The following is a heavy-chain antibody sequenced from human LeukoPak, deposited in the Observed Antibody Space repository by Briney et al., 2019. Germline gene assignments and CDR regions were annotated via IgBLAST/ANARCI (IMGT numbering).Heavy chain of an antibody. V-gene: IGHV4-34*01. J-gene: IGHJ4*02. CDR2: INHSGST. D-gene: IGHD6-13*01. Sequence: SETLSLTCAVYGGPFSGYYWSWIRQPPGKGLEWIGEINHSGSTNYNPSLKSRVTISVDTSKNQFSLKLSSVTAADTAVYYCARRGSSSWYDYWGQGTLVTVSS. CDR3: ARRGSSSWYDY. CDR1: GGPFSGYY.